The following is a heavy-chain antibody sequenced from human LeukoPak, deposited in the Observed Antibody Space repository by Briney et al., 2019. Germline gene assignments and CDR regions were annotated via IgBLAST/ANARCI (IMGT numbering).Heavy chain of an antibody. D-gene: IGHD3-9*01. CDR1: GFTFSSYW. CDR2: IKQDGSEK. Sequence: GGSLRLSCAASGFTFSSYWMSWVRQAPGKGLEWVANIKQDGSEKYYVDSVKGRFTISRDNAKNSLYLQMNSLRAEDTAVYYCARDAPYYDILTGYTAHYYMDVWGKGTTVTVSS. CDR3: ARDAPYYDILTGYTAHYYMDV. J-gene: IGHJ6*03. V-gene: IGHV3-7*01.